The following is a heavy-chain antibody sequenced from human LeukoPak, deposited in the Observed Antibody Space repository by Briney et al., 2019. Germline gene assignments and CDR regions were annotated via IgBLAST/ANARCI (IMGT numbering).Heavy chain of an antibody. Sequence: SETLSLTCTVSGGSINSYYWSWIRQPPGKGLEWIGEINHSGSTKYNPSLKSRVTISVDTSKNQFSLKLSSVTAADTAVYYCASGWSANYFEYWGQGVLVTVSS. CDR1: GGSINSYY. CDR2: INHSGST. V-gene: IGHV4-34*01. J-gene: IGHJ4*02. CDR3: ASGWSANYFEY.